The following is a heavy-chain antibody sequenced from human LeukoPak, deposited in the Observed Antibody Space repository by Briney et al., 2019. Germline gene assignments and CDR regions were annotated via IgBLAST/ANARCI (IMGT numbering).Heavy chain of an antibody. D-gene: IGHD3-3*01. CDR1: GYTFTGYY. Sequence: ASVKVSCKASGYTFTGYYMHWVRQAPGQGLEWMGWINPNSGGTNYAQKFQGRVTMTRDTSISTAYMELSRLRSDDTAVYYCARDALYDFCSGYYGMDVWGQGTTVTVSS. J-gene: IGHJ6*02. V-gene: IGHV1-2*02. CDR3: ARDALYDFCSGYYGMDV. CDR2: INPNSGGT.